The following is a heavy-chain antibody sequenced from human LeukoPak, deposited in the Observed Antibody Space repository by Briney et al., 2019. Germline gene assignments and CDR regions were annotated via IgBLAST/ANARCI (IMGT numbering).Heavy chain of an antibody. CDR3: AILGAGPSLDY. CDR1: GYTFTSYD. D-gene: IGHD3-16*01. J-gene: IGHJ4*02. Sequence: GASVKVSCKASGYTFTSYDINWVRQATGQGLEWMGWMNPNSGNTGYAQKFQGRVTMTTDTSTSTAYTELRSLRSDDTAVYYCAILGAGPSLDYWGQGTLVTVSS. CDR2: MNPNSGNT. V-gene: IGHV1-8*01.